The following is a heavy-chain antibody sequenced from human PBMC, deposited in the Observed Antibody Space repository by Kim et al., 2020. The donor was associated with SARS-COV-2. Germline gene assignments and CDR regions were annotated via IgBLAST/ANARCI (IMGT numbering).Heavy chain of an antibody. D-gene: IGHD2-2*01. CDR2: INAGNGNT. CDR3: ASSSLSSTSCYGCFYYGMDV. CDR1: GYTFTSYA. V-gene: IGHV1-3*01. J-gene: IGHJ6*02. Sequence: ASVKVSCKASGYTFTSYAMHWVRQAPGQRLEWMGWINAGNGNTKYSQKFQGRVTITRDTSASTAYMELSSLRSEDTAVYYCASSSLSSTSCYGCFYYGMDVWGQGTTVTVSS.